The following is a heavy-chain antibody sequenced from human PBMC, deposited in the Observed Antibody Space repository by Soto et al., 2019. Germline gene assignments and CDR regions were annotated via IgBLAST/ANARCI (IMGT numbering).Heavy chain of an antibody. V-gene: IGHV1-18*01. CDR2: ISAYNGNT. Sequence: QVQLVQSGAEVKKPGGSVKVSCKAYGYSFSTYGFSWVRQAPGQGLEWMGWISAYNGNTNYAQKVQGRVTMTTDTSTSTAYMELRSLRSDDAAVYYCVWRVPDFDYWGQGTLVTVSS. J-gene: IGHJ4*02. D-gene: IGHD3-10*01. CDR1: GYSFSTYG. CDR3: VWRVPDFDY.